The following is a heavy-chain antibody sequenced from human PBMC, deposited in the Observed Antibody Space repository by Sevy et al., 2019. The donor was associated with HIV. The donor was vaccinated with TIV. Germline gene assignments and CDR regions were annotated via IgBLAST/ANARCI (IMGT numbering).Heavy chain of an antibody. J-gene: IGHJ4*02. CDR1: GFTFSIYN. D-gene: IGHD2-21*01. CDR3: ARGDCGDDGCLAFDY. Sequence: GGSLRLSCAASGFTFSIYNMNWVRQASGAGLEWVSSISGSGGSVYYADSVKGRFTISRDNARNSLYLQINSLTAEDTALYYCARGDCGDDGCLAFDYWGQGTLVTVSS. V-gene: IGHV3-21*01. CDR2: ISGSGGSV.